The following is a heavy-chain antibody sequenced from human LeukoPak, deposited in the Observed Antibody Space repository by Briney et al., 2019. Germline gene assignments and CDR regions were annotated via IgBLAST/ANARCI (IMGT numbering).Heavy chain of an antibody. V-gene: IGHV3-49*04. CDR1: GFTFGDYA. CDR2: IRSKAYGGTT. D-gene: IGHD3-9*01. Sequence: PGRSLRLSCTASGFTFGDYAMRWVRQAPGKGLEWVGFIRSKAYGGTTEYAASVKGRFTISRDDSKSIAYLQMNSLKTEDTAVYYCTRVGGYYDILTGYPTDDYWGQGTLVTVSS. CDR3: TRVGGYYDILTGYPTDDY. J-gene: IGHJ4*02.